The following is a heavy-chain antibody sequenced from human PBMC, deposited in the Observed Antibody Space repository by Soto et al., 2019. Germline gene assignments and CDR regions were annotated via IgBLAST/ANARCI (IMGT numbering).Heavy chain of an antibody. D-gene: IGHD3-22*01. J-gene: IGHJ5*02. CDR2: IYYSGST. V-gene: IGHV4-31*02. CDR1: GGSISSGGYY. CDR3: ARGSYYDSSGYYYGNWFDP. Sequence: LCGGSISSGGYYWSWIRQHPGKGLEWIGYIYYSGSTYYNPSLKSRVTISVDTSKNQFSLKLSSVTAADTAVYYCARGSYYDSSGYYYGNWFDPWGQGTLVTVSS.